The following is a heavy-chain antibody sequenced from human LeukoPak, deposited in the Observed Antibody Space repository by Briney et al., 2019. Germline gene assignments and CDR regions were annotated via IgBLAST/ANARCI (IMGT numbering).Heavy chain of an antibody. CDR3: TRGVTIVPDY. V-gene: IGHV3-7*01. CDR2: IKQDGSEK. D-gene: IGHD2-8*01. J-gene: IGHJ4*02. Sequence: GGSLRLSCAASGFMFSSNWMTWVRQAPGKGLEWVANIKQDGSEKYYVDSVKGRFTISRDNAKSSLYLQMNSLRVEDTAVYYCTRGVTIVPDYWGQGTLVTVSS. CDR1: GFMFSSNW.